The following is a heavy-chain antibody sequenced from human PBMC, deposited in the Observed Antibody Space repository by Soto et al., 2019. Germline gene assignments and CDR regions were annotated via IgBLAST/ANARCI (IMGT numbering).Heavy chain of an antibody. CDR3: ATMVRGVIIPPNWFDP. CDR1: EVTSSSYA. CDR2: ISGSSGST. V-gene: IGHV3-23*01. J-gene: IGHJ5*02. D-gene: IGHD3-10*01. Sequence: RNSCGASEVTSSSYAMSWVSQTPGKGLEWVSAISGSSGSTYYSDSVKGRFTISRDNSKNTLYLQMNSLRAEDTAVYYCATMVRGVIIPPNWFDPWGQGTLVSVSS.